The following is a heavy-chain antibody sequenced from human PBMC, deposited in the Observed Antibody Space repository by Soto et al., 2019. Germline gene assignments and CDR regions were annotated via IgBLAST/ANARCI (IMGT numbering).Heavy chain of an antibody. CDR2: MNPHNNNA. D-gene: IGHD1-26*01. J-gene: IGHJ5*02. Sequence: QVQLVQSGAEVKQPGASVKVSCKASGYTFSSYDINWVRQAAGQGLEWMGWMNPHNNNAGYAQKFQGRVTMTRNISISPAYMELSSLRSDATAMYYCATGKGVGATNWVDPWGQGTLVTVAS. CDR1: GYTFSSYD. CDR3: ATGKGVGATNWVDP. V-gene: IGHV1-8*01.